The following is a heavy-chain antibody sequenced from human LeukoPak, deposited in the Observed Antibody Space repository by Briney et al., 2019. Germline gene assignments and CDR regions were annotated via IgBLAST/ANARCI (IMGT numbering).Heavy chain of an antibody. CDR2: ISYDGTND. Sequence: GKSLRLSCAASGFTFSTHTMHWVRQAPGKGLDWVAFISYDGTNDYYADSVKGRFTISRDNSKSTSYLQMNSLRAEDTAVYYCRGISATGFDFWGQGTLVTVSS. D-gene: IGHD6-13*01. CDR3: RGISATGFDF. CDR1: GFTFSTHT. J-gene: IGHJ4*02. V-gene: IGHV3-30*04.